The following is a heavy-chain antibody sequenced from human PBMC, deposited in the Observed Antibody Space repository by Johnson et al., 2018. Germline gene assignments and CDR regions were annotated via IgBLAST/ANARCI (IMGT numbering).Heavy chain of an antibody. CDR1: GFTFDDDA. CDR2: MNWQSGYI. CDR3: AKDKASDNKEV. D-gene: IGHD5-24*01. Sequence: EVQLLESGGGLVQPGRSLRLSCAASGFTFDDDAMYWVRQAQGQGLEWVSGMNWQSGYIAYADSVRGRFTMSKHSAKNSVYLQRSNLRIEETALYYCAKDKASDNKEVWGQGTMVTVS. J-gene: IGHJ6*01. V-gene: IGHV3-9*01.